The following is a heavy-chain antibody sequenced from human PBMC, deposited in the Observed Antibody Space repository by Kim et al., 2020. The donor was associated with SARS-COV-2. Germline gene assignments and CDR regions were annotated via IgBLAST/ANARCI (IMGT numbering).Heavy chain of an antibody. Sequence: GGSLRLSCAASGFTFSGSAMHWVRQASGKGLEWVGRIRSKANSYATAYAASVKGRFTISRDDSKNTAYLQMNSLKTEDTAVYYCTRLSYSYYDSSGFPQSVDYWGQGTLVTVSS. CDR1: GFTFSGSA. J-gene: IGHJ4*02. D-gene: IGHD3-22*01. CDR3: TRLSYSYYDSSGFPQSVDY. CDR2: IRSKANSYAT. V-gene: IGHV3-73*01.